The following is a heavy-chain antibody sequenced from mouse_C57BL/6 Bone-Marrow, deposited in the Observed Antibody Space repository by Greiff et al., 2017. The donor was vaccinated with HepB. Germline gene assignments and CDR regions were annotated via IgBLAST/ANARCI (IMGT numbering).Heavy chain of an antibody. CDR3: ARGPIYYDYDWYFDV. J-gene: IGHJ1*03. V-gene: IGHV1-69*01. CDR2: IDPSDSYT. CDR1: GYTFTSYW. Sequence: QVQLQQPGAELVMPGASVKLSCKASGYTFTSYWMHWVKQRPGQGLEWIGEIDPSDSYTNYNQKFKGKSTLTVDKSSSTAYMQLSSLTSEDSAVYYWARGPIYYDYDWYFDVWGTGTTVTVSS. D-gene: IGHD2-4*01.